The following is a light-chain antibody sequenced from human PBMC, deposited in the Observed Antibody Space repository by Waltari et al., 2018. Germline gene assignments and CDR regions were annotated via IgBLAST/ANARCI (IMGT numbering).Light chain of an antibody. CDR3: QQRNDWPLT. Sequence: EIVLTQSPATLSLSPGERATLSCRASQSVRKYLAWYQQKPGQSPRLPIYETSKRETGIPARFTGSGSGTDFTLTISNLEPEDFAVYYCQQRNDWPLTFGGGTKVEIK. V-gene: IGKV3-11*01. J-gene: IGKJ4*02. CDR2: ETS. CDR1: QSVRKY.